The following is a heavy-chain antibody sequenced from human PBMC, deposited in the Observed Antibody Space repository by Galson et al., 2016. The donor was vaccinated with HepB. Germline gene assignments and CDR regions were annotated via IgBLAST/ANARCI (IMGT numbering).Heavy chain of an antibody. D-gene: IGHD3-10*01. Sequence: SLRLSCAASGFTFSTYGMHWVRQAPGKGLEWVTVISYDGSNKHYADSVKGRFTISRDSSKNTLYLQMNGLRAEDTAVYYCAKDRGAVGNFRRGKEYFFDFWGQGTLVTVSS. CDR2: ISYDGSNK. CDR1: GFTFSTYG. J-gene: IGHJ4*02. V-gene: IGHV3-30*18. CDR3: AKDRGAVGNFRRGKEYFFDF.